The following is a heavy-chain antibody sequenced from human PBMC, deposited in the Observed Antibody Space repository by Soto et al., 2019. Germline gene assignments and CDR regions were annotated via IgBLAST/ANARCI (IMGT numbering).Heavy chain of an antibody. V-gene: IGHV4-59*01. J-gene: IGHJ6*02. D-gene: IGHD3-16*02. Sequence: SETLSLTCTVSGGSISSYYWSWIRQPPGKGLEWIGYIYYSGSTNYNPSLKSRVTISVDTSKNQFSLKLSFVTAADTAVYYCARAMGWDYDYVWGSYRYTPYYYGMDVWGQGTTVTVSS. CDR2: IYYSGST. CDR1: GGSISSYY. CDR3: ARAMGWDYDYVWGSYRYTPYYYGMDV.